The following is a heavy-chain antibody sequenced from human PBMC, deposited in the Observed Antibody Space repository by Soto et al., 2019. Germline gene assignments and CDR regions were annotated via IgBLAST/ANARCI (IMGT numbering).Heavy chain of an antibody. CDR2: ISGSGGST. Sequence: GWSLRLSCAASGFTSSSYAMGWVRQAIGKGLEWVSAISGSGGSTYYADSVKGRFTISRGNSKNTLYLQMNSLRAEDTAVYYCAKPGCSSTSCYVSSADYYYGMDVWGQGTTVTVSS. J-gene: IGHJ6*02. D-gene: IGHD2-2*01. CDR1: GFTSSSYA. V-gene: IGHV3-23*01. CDR3: AKPGCSSTSCYVSSADYYYGMDV.